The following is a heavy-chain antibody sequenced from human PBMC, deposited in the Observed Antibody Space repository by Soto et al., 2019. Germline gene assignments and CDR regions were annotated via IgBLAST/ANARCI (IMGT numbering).Heavy chain of an antibody. CDR1: GFPFTSYG. Sequence: QVQLVESGGGVVQPGRSLRLSCAASGFPFTSYGMHWVREGPDKGLEWVASISYDGSDKYYADSVKGRFTISRDNSKYTLYLQMTSLRPEDTALYYCVGGQYYFDYRGQGTLVIVSS. D-gene: IGHD3-10*01. CDR2: ISYDGSDK. J-gene: IGHJ4*02. CDR3: VGGQYYFDY. V-gene: IGHV3-30*03.